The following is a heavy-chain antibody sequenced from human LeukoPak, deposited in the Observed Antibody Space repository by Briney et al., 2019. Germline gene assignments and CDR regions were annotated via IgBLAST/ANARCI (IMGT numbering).Heavy chain of an antibody. Sequence: GGSLRLSCAASGFTFSSYSMNWVRQAPGKGLEWVSFIYSDNTHYSDSVKGRFTISRDNSKNTLYLQMNSLRAEDTAVYYCARHDSSGPYNAFDVWGQGTMVTVSS. D-gene: IGHD3-22*01. V-gene: IGHV3-66*04. CDR1: GFTFSSYS. CDR2: IYSDNT. J-gene: IGHJ3*01. CDR3: ARHDSSGPYNAFDV.